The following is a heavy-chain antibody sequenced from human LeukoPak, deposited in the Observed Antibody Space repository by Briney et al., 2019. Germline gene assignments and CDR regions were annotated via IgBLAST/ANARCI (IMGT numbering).Heavy chain of an antibody. D-gene: IGHD1-1*01. V-gene: IGHV3-21*01. Sequence: GGSLRLSCVASGFTFDIYSMNWVRQAPGKGLEWVSPIYSTSTHIYYADSVKGRFTISRDNAKNSLYMQMNSLRVEDTAVYYCARTGRTSIDYWGQGTLVTVSS. J-gene: IGHJ4*02. CDR3: ARTGRTSIDY. CDR2: IYSTSTHI. CDR1: GFTFDIYS.